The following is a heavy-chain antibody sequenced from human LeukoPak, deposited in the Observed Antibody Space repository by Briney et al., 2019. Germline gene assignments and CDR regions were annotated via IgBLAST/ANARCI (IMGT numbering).Heavy chain of an antibody. Sequence: GRSLRLSCAASGFTFSSYAMHWVRQAPGKGLEWVAVISYDGSNKYYADSVKGRFTISRDDSKNTLYLQMNSLRAEDTAVYYCARDPRQYSSGWFYFDYWGQGTLVTVSS. CDR1: GFTFSSYA. V-gene: IGHV3-30-3*01. D-gene: IGHD6-19*01. CDR3: ARDPRQYSSGWFYFDY. J-gene: IGHJ4*02. CDR2: ISYDGSNK.